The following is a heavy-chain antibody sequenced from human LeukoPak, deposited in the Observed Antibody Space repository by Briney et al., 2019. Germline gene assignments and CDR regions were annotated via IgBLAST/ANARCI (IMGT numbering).Heavy chain of an antibody. Sequence: GGSLRLSCAASGYTFSSYSMNWVRQAPGKGLEWVSSISSSSSYIYYADSVKGRFTISRDNAKNSLYLQMNSLRAEDTAVYYCARAFGGSSGYFYGGDFDYWGQGTLVTLSS. CDR3: ARAFGGSSGYFYGGDFDY. CDR1: GYTFSSYS. CDR2: ISSSSSYI. D-gene: IGHD3-22*01. V-gene: IGHV3-21*01. J-gene: IGHJ4*02.